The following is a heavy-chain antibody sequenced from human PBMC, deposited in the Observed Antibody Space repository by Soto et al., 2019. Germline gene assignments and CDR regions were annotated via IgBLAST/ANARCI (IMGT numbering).Heavy chain of an antibody. Sequence: SETLSLTCAVSDGSISTSNWWTWVRQPPGKRLEWNGEISHGGTTNSNPSLKSRVTMSVDKSKNQFSLNLTSVTAADTAIYYCARRDFYGSSGYYGYWGQGILVTVSS. CDR3: ARRDFYGSSGYYGY. CDR2: ISHGGTT. V-gene: IGHV4-4*02. D-gene: IGHD3-22*01. CDR1: DGSISTSNW. J-gene: IGHJ4*02.